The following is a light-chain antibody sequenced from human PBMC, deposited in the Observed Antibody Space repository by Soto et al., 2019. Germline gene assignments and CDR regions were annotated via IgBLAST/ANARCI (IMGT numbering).Light chain of an antibody. CDR3: QQHHNWTRT. CDR2: GAS. J-gene: IGKJ1*01. Sequence: ETVMTQSPATLSVSPGERATLSCRASQSVSSNVAWYQQKPGQAPRLLIYGASTRATGIPARFSGSGSGTEFTLTISSLQSEDFAVYYRQQHHNWTRTFGQGTKVDIK. V-gene: IGKV3-15*01. CDR1: QSVSSN.